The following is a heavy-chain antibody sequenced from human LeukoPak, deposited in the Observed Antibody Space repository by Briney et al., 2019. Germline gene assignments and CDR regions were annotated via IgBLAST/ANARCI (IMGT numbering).Heavy chain of an antibody. V-gene: IGHV1-18*01. CDR1: GYTFTSYG. CDR2: ISAYNGNT. D-gene: IGHD5-18*01. Sequence: ASVKVSCKASGYTFTSYGISWVRQAPGQGLEWMGWISAYNGNTNYAQKLQGRVTMTTDTSTCTAYMELRSLRSDDTAVYYCARAHPVDTAMVLNWFDPWGQGTLVTVSS. CDR3: ARAHPVDTAMVLNWFDP. J-gene: IGHJ5*02.